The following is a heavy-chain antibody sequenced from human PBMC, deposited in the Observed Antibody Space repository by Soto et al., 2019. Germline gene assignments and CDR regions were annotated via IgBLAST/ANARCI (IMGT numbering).Heavy chain of an antibody. J-gene: IGHJ4*01. D-gene: IGHD3-10*01. CDR3: ARGGREITAQFGF. Sequence: EVQLVESGGGLVKPGGSLRLSCVDSGFTFSYYSMNWVRQAPGKGLEWVSAISSNSNYIYYTDSVKGRFTISRDNAKNSLYLQMDSLSAEDMAVYYCARGGREITAQFGFWGNGTVVTVSS. CDR1: GFTFSYYS. V-gene: IGHV3-21*01. CDR2: ISSNSNYI.